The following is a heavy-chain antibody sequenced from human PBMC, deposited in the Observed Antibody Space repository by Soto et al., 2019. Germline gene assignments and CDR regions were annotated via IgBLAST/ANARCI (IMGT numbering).Heavy chain of an antibody. Sequence: SVKVSCKVSGYTLTELSMHWVRQAPGKGLKWMGGFDPEDGETTYAQKFQGRVTMTEDTSTDTAYMELSSLRSEDTAVYYCATRVGDSYIWEADAFDIWGQGTMVTV. CDR2: FDPEDGET. CDR3: ATRVGDSYIWEADAFDI. CDR1: GYTLTELS. J-gene: IGHJ3*02. V-gene: IGHV1-24*01. D-gene: IGHD1-26*01.